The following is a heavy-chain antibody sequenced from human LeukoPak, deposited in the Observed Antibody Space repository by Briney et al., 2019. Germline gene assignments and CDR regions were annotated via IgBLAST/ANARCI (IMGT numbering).Heavy chain of an antibody. CDR3: ARARGSSGYSMGAFEI. Sequence: PGGSLRLSCAASGFTFSASSLHWVRQSSGEGLQWVGLIGTKSNTYATTYSASVNGRFTISRDDSKNTVYLQMNSLRTEDTAVYYCARARGSSGYSMGAFEIWGQGTMVTVSS. J-gene: IGHJ3*02. CDR2: IGTKSNTYAT. CDR1: GFTFSASS. V-gene: IGHV3-73*01. D-gene: IGHD3-22*01.